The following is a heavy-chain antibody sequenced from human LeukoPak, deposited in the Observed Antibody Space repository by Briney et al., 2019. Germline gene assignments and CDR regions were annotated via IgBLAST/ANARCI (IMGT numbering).Heavy chain of an antibody. Sequence: SETLSLTCTVSGDSITSDTYYWGWIRQPPGKELEWIGTIYYSGTTFYNPSLKSRVTISVDTSKNQFSLRLNSVTAADTAVYYCARRHYGSGYYPYYFDYWGQGTLVTVSS. V-gene: IGHV4-39*01. J-gene: IGHJ4*02. CDR3: ARRHYGSGYYPYYFDY. CDR2: IYYSGTT. CDR1: GDSITSDTYY. D-gene: IGHD3-10*01.